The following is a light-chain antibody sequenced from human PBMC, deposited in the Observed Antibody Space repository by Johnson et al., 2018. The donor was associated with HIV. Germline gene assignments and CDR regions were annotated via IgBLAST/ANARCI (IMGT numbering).Light chain of an antibody. V-gene: IGLV1-51*02. CDR3: GTWDNSLNTCAV. J-gene: IGLJ1*01. Sequence: QSVLTQPPSVSAAPGQRVTISCSGSSSNIGNNYVSWYQQLPGTAPKLLIYENNKRPSGIPDRFSGSKSGTSATLGITGLQTGDEADYYCGTWDNSLNTCAVFGPGTKVTVL. CDR1: SSNIGNNY. CDR2: ENN.